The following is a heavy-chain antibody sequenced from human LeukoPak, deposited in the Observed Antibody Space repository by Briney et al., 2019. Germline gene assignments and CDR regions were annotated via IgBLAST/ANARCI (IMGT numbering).Heavy chain of an antibody. CDR3: ARLPPGDYDSSGYYRVDY. Sequence: KPSETLSLTCTVSGGSISSSSYYWGWIRQPPGKGLEWIGSIYYSGSTYYNPSLKSRVTISVDTSKNQFSLKLSSVTAADTAVYYCARLPPGDYDSSGYYRVDYWGQGTLVTVSS. J-gene: IGHJ4*02. CDR1: GGSISSSSYY. CDR2: IYYSGST. V-gene: IGHV4-39*01. D-gene: IGHD3-22*01.